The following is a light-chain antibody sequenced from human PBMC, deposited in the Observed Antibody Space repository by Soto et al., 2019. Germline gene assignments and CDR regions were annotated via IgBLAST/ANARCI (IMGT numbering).Light chain of an antibody. CDR1: QSVNSN. CDR2: GAS. J-gene: IGKJ1*01. CDR3: QQYNNWLWT. V-gene: IGKV3-15*01. Sequence: EIVMTQSPATVSVSPGERATLSCRASQSVNSNLVWYQHKPGQAPRLLIYGASTRATGIPARFSGSGSGTVFTLTISSLQSEDFALYYCQQYNNWLWTFGQGTRVEIK.